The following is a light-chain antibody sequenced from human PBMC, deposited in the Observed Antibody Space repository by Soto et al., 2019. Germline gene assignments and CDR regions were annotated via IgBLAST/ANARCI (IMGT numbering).Light chain of an antibody. CDR1: SSDVGGYNY. J-gene: IGLJ2*01. CDR3: SSYTSSSTLVV. Sequence: QSALTQPASVSGSPGQSITISCTGTSSDVGGYNYVSWYQQHPGKAPKLMIYDVSNRPSGVSNRFSGSKSGNTAALTISGLQDDDEDDYYCSSYTSSSTLVVFGGGTQLTVL. CDR2: DVS. V-gene: IGLV2-14*01.